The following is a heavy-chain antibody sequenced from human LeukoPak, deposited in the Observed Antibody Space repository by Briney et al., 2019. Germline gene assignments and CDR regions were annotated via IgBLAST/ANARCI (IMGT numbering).Heavy chain of an antibody. J-gene: IGHJ6*03. D-gene: IGHD2-2*02. CDR3: ARVIVVVPAAISADADYYYYMDV. CDR1: GGSFSGYY. CDR2: IYYSGST. Sequence: SETLSLTCAVYGGSFSGYYWSWIRQPPGKGLEWIGYIYYSGSTNYNPSLKSRVTISVDTSKNQFSLKLSSVTAADTAVYYCARVIVVVPAAISADADYYYYMDVWGKGTTVTVSS. V-gene: IGHV4-59*01.